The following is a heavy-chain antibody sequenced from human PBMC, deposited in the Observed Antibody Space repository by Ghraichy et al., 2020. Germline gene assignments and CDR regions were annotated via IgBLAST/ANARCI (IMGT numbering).Heavy chain of an antibody. CDR2: MNPNSGNT. D-gene: IGHD2-2*02. CDR1: GYTFTSYD. J-gene: IGHJ6*03. Sequence: ASVKVSCKASGYTFTSYDINWVRQATGQGLEWMGWMNPNSGNTGYAQKFQGRVTMTRNTSISTAYMELSSLRSEDTAVYYCARAVYQLLYYSYYYYMDVWGKGTTVTVSS. CDR3: ARAVYQLLYYSYYYYMDV. V-gene: IGHV1-8*02.